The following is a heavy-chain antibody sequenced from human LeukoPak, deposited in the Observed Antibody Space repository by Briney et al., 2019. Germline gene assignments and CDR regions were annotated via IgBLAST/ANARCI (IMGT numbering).Heavy chain of an antibody. V-gene: IGHV3-48*02. D-gene: IGHD3-10*01. Sequence: GRSLRLSCAASGFTFSSYGMNWVRQAPGKGLEWVSFLRSRSSTIYYADSVKGRFTVSRDNAKNSLYLQMNSLRDEDTAVYYCARAQTYYGSGSYLYWGQGTLVTVSS. CDR2: LRSRSSTI. CDR3: ARAQTYYGSGSYLY. CDR1: GFTFSSYG. J-gene: IGHJ4*02.